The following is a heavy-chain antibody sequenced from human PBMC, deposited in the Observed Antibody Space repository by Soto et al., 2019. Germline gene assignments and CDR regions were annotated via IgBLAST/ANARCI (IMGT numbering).Heavy chain of an antibody. CDR3: AKDLQSYGDYDYYCYGMDV. CDR2: ISYDGTNK. V-gene: IGHV3-30*18. Sequence: QVQLVESGGGEVQPGRSLTISCAASGFTFSTYGMHWVRQTPGKGLEWVAVISYDGTNKFYSDSVKGRFTISRDNFKTTLTLPMNSLRADDTAVYSCAKDLQSYGDYDYYCYGMDVWGLGTRVTVSS. CDR1: GFTFSTYG. D-gene: IGHD4-17*01. J-gene: IGHJ6*02.